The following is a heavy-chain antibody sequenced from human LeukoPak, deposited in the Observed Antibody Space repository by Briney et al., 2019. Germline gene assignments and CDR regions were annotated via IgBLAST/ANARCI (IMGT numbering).Heavy chain of an antibody. J-gene: IGHJ4*02. CDR1: GFTVSSNY. D-gene: IGHD3-3*01. V-gene: IGHV3-7*01. CDR2: INQDESEK. CDR3: ARDAETYAWSGGYFDS. Sequence: PGGSLRLSCAASGFTVSSNYMSWVRQAPGKGLEWVANINQDESEKNYVASVKGRFTISRDSARNSLYLQMNSLRAEDTAVYYCARDAETYAWSGGYFDSWGQGTLVTVSS.